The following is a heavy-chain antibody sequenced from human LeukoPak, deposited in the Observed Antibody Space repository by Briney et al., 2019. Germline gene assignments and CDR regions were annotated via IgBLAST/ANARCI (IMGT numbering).Heavy chain of an antibody. CDR2: IYYSGST. Sequence: KPSETLSLTCTVSGGSISSYYWSWIRQPPGKGLEWIGYIYYSGSTNYNPSLKSQVTISVDTSKNQFSLKLSPVTAADTAVYYCARGRSLDIVVVPDYYYGMDVWGKGTTVTVSS. J-gene: IGHJ6*04. V-gene: IGHV4-59*01. D-gene: IGHD2-2*03. CDR3: ARGRSLDIVVVPDYYYGMDV. CDR1: GGSISSYY.